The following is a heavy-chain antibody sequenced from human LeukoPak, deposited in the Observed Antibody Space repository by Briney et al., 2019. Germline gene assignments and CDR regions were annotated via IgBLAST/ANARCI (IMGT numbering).Heavy chain of an antibody. CDR2: IYTSGST. Sequence: SETLSPTCTVSGGSISSGSYYWSWIRQPAGKGLEWIGRIYTSGSTNYNPSLKSRVTISVDTSKNQFSLKLSSVTAADTAVYYCAGRMVRGVILKDYWGQGTLVTVSS. D-gene: IGHD3-10*01. CDR3: AGRMVRGVILKDY. J-gene: IGHJ4*02. V-gene: IGHV4-61*02. CDR1: GGSISSGSYY.